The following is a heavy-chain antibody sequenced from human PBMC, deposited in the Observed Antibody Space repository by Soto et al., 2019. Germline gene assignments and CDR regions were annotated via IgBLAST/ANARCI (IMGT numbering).Heavy chain of an antibody. D-gene: IGHD4-17*01. CDR1: GFSSSVAA. J-gene: IGHJ2*01. Sequence: GGSLRLPCAASGFSSSVAAVHWVRQASGNGREWIGRTRNKVNSYATVCPASVRGRFRLSRDDSKNTAYLQMNSLRTDGTAVYYCATLPNVDGGVGGRYFDLWGRGTLVTVSS. CDR3: ATLPNVDGGVGGRYFDL. V-gene: IGHV3-73*01. CDR2: TRNKVNSYAT.